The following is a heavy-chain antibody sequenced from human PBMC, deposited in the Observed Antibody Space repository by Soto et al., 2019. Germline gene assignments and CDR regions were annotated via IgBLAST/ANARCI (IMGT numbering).Heavy chain of an antibody. J-gene: IGHJ4*02. CDR3: ARGKAAVDY. CDR2: ISAYNGNT. Sequence: SSVKVSCKASCYAFTSDGTSWVRQAPGQGLEWMGWISAYNGNTNYAQKLQGRVTMTTDTSTSTAYMELRSLRSDDTAVYYCARGKAAVDYWGQGTLVTVSS. V-gene: IGHV1-18*04. CDR1: CYAFTSDG. D-gene: IGHD6-6*01.